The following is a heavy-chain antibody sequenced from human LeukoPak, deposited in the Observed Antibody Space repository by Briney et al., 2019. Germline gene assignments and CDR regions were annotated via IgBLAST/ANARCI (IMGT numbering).Heavy chain of an antibody. V-gene: IGHV3-64*01. J-gene: IGHJ4*02. CDR1: GFSFSSYA. D-gene: IGHD5-12*01. CDR2: ISSHGGST. CDR3: ARELAGGYDSADY. Sequence: GGSPTLSCAASGFSFSSYAMHWVRQAPGKGPEYVAAISSHGGSTYYENSVKGRFTISRDNSKNTVYLQMNSLRPEDTAVYYCARELAGGYDSADYWGQGTLVTVSS.